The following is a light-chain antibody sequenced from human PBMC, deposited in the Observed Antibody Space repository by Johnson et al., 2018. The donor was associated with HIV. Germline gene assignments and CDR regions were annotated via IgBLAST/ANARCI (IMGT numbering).Light chain of an antibody. CDR1: SSNIGNNY. CDR3: GTWDSSLNAYV. Sequence: QSVLTQSPSVSAAPGQKVTISCSGSSSNIGNNYVSWYQQLPGTAPKLLIYDNNKRPSGSPDRFSGSKSGTSATLDITGLQTGDEADYYCGTWDSSLNAYVFGAATKVAVL. CDR2: DNN. J-gene: IGLJ1*01. V-gene: IGLV1-51*01.